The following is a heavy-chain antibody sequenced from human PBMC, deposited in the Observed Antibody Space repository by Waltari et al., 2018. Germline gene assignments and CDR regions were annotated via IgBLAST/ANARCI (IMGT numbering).Heavy chain of an antibody. CDR3: ARDPGYSGYHHFDY. CDR2: IYYSGST. Sequence: QVQLQESGPGLVKPSETLSLTCTVSGDSISHYYWSLIRQPPGKGLEWIGYIYYSGSTNYNPSLKSRVTISVDTSKNQFSLKLSSLTAADTAVYYCARDPGYSGYHHFDYWGRGTLVTVSS. V-gene: IGHV4-59*01. CDR1: GDSISHYY. D-gene: IGHD5-12*01. J-gene: IGHJ4*02.